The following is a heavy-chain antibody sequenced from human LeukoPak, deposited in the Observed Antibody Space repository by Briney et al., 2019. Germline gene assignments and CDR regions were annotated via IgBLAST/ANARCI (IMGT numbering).Heavy chain of an antibody. D-gene: IGHD2-2*02. J-gene: IGHJ4*02. CDR1: GGSFSGYY. CDR2: INHSGST. Sequence: PSETLSLTCAVYGGSFSGYYWSWIRQPPGKGLEWIGEINHSGSTNYNPSLKSRVTISVDTSKNQFSLKLSSVTAADTAVYYCASAETKDIPSFCGQGTLVTVSS. CDR3: ASAETKDIPSF. V-gene: IGHV4-34*01.